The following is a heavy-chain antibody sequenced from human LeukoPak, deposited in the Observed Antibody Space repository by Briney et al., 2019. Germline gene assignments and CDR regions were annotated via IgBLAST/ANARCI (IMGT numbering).Heavy chain of an antibody. Sequence: PGAPLRLSCAASGFTFSRNAMGWVRQAPGKGLEWVSTIGDSGSLTYYAASVKGRFTISRDNSKNTLYLQMNSLRAEDTAIYYCAKDLQRSWFGEFDRWGQGTLVTVSS. CDR1: GFTFSRNA. V-gene: IGHV3-23*01. D-gene: IGHD3-10*01. CDR3: AKDLQRSWFGEFDR. J-gene: IGHJ5*02. CDR2: IGDSGSLT.